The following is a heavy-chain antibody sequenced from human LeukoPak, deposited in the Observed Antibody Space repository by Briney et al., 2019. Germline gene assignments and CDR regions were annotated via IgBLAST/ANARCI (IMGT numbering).Heavy chain of an antibody. CDR3: ARVLGYSYGAYDY. CDR2: ISYDGSNK. D-gene: IGHD5-18*01. CDR1: GFTFSSYA. Sequence: GRSLRLSCAASGFTFSSYAMHWVRQAPGKGLEWVAVISYDGSNKYYADSVKGRFTISRDNSKNTLYLQMNSLRAEDTAVYYCARVLGYSYGAYDYWGQGTLVIVSS. J-gene: IGHJ4*02. V-gene: IGHV3-30-3*01.